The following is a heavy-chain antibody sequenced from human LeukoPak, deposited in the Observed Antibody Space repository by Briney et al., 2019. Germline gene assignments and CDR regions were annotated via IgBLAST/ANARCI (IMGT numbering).Heavy chain of an antibody. Sequence: PGGSLRLSCTASGFSFSSYVMSWVRRAPGKGLVWVSRINSDGSSTSYADSVKGRFTISRDNAKNTLYLQMNSLRAEDTAVYYCATAQLWSIWYFDLWGRGTLSLSPQ. J-gene: IGHJ2*01. CDR1: GFSFSSYV. V-gene: IGHV3-74*01. CDR3: ATAQLWSIWYFDL. CDR2: INSDGSST. D-gene: IGHD5-18*01.